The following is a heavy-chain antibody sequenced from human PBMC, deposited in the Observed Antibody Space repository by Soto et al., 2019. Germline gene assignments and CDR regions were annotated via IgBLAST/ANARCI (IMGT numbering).Heavy chain of an antibody. D-gene: IGHD2-15*01. CDR1: GYTFTGYY. Sequence: ASVKVSCKASGYTFTGYYMHWLRQAPGQGLEWMGWINPNSGGTNYAQKFQGWVTMTRDTSISTAYMELSRLRSDDTAVYYCARGYCSGGSCYWGDYYYGMDVWGQGTTVTVSS. CDR2: INPNSGGT. V-gene: IGHV1-2*04. CDR3: ARGYCSGGSCYWGDYYYGMDV. J-gene: IGHJ6*02.